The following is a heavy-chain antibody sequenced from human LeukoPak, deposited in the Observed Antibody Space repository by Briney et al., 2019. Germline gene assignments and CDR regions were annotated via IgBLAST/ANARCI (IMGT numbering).Heavy chain of an antibody. CDR3: ARDRNDFWSGSYGMDV. D-gene: IGHD3-3*01. J-gene: IGHJ6*02. CDR1: GFTFSSYA. V-gene: IGHV3-30-3*01. Sequence: GGSLRLSCAASGFTFSSYAMHWVRQAPGKGLEWVAVISYDGGNKYYADSVKGRFTISRDNSKNTLYLQMNSLRAEDTAVYYCARDRNDFWSGSYGMDVWGQGTTVTVSS. CDR2: ISYDGGNK.